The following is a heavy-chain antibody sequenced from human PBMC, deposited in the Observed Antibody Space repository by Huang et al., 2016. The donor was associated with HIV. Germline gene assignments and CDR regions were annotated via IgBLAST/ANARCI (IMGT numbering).Heavy chain of an antibody. D-gene: IGHD2-8*02. J-gene: IGHJ4*02. Sequence: EVQLVESGGGLIQPGGSLRLSCAASGFTVSTNYMTWVRQAPGKGLEWVSLIYSGGTTYYADSVKCRFTSSRDDSENTLYLHMTSLRAGDTAVYYCAKEGDTGAALGYWGQGTLVTVS. CDR2: IYSGGTT. CDR1: GFTVSTNY. V-gene: IGHV3-53*01. CDR3: AKEGDTGAALGY.